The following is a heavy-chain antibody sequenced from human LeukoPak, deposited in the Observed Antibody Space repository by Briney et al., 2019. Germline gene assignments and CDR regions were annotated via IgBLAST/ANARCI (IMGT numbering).Heavy chain of an antibody. CDR1: GGSTSSYY. D-gene: IGHD6-13*01. V-gene: IGHV4-59*01. J-gene: IGHJ4*02. CDR2: IYYSGST. CDR3: ARGLAAAGTVFDY. Sequence: PSETLSLTCTVSGGSTSSYYWSWIRQPPGKGLEWIGYIYYSGSTNYNPSLKSRVTISVDTSKNQFSLKLSSVAAADTAVYYCARGLAAAGTVFDYWGQGTLVTVSS.